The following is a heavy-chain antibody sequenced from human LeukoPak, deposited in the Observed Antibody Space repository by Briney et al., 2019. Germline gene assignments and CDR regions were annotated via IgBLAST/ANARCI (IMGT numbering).Heavy chain of an antibody. CDR3: AREVGAAAEPLDY. CDR1: GFTFSSYG. Sequence: GGSLRLSCAASGFTFSSYGMHWVRQAPGKGLEWVAVISYDGSNKYYADSVKGRFTISRDNSKNTLYLQMNSLRAEDTAVYYCAREVGAAAEPLDYWGQGTLVTVSS. D-gene: IGHD6-13*01. CDR2: ISYDGSNK. V-gene: IGHV3-30*03. J-gene: IGHJ4*02.